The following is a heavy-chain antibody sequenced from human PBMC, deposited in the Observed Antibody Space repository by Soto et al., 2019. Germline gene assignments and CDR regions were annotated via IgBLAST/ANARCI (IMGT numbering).Heavy chain of an antibody. D-gene: IGHD5-12*01. Sequence: GGSLRLSCAASGFTVSSNYMSWVRQAPGKGLEWVSVIYSGGSTYYADSVKGRFTISRHNSKNTLYLQVNSLRAEDTAVYYCARGATPYYFDYWGQGTLVTVSS. CDR2: IYSGGST. CDR1: GFTVSSNY. CDR3: ARGATPYYFDY. J-gene: IGHJ4*02. V-gene: IGHV3-53*04.